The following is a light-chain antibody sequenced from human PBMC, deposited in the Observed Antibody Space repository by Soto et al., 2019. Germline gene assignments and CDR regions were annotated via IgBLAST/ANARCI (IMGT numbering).Light chain of an antibody. J-gene: IGKJ2*01. CDR2: AAS. CDR3: HQYYSYPYT. Sequence: AIRMTQSPSSFSASTGDRVTITCRASQGISSYLAWYQQKPGKAPKLLIYAASTLQSGVPSRFSGSGSGTDFTLTISCLQSEDFATYYCHQYYSYPYTFGQGTK. CDR1: QGISSY. V-gene: IGKV1-8*01.